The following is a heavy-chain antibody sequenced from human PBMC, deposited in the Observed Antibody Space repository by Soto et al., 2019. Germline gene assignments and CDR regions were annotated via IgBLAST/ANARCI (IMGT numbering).Heavy chain of an antibody. Sequence: SLRLSCAASGFTVSSNYMSWVRQAPGKGLEWVSVIYSGGSTYYADSVKGRFTISRDNSKNTLYLRMNSLRAEDTAVYYCARDGRQTGFDYWGQGTLVTVSS. V-gene: IGHV3-53*01. D-gene: IGHD7-27*01. CDR3: ARDGRQTGFDY. CDR2: IYSGGST. J-gene: IGHJ4*02. CDR1: GFTVSSNY.